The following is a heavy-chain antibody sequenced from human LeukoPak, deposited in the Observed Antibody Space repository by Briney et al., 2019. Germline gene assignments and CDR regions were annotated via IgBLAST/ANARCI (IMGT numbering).Heavy chain of an antibody. CDR1: GGSISSGGYS. Sequence: PSQTLSLTCAVSGGSISSGGYSWSWIRQPPGKGLEWIGYMYYSGSTNYNPSLRSRVTISVDTSKNQFSLKLSSVTAADTAVYYCARRGGHGGSFDYWGQGTLVTVSS. D-gene: IGHD4-23*01. V-gene: IGHV4-30-4*07. CDR2: MYYSGST. CDR3: ARRGGHGGSFDY. J-gene: IGHJ4*02.